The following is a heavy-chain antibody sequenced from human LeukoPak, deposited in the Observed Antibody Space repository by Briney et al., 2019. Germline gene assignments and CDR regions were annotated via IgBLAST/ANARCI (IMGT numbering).Heavy chain of an antibody. J-gene: IGHJ6*03. CDR3: AREYYSDYYYMDV. CDR2: IIPIFGTA. Sequence: SVKVSCKASGGTFSSYAISWVRQAPGQGLEWMGGIIPIFGTANYAQKFQGRVTITADESTSTAYMELRSLRSDDTAVYYCAREYYSDYYYMDVWGKGTTVTISS. V-gene: IGHV1-69*13. D-gene: IGHD2-21*01. CDR1: GGTFSSYA.